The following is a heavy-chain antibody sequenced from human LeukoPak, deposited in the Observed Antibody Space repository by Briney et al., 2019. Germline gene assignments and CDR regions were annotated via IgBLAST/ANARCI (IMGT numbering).Heavy chain of an antibody. D-gene: IGHD5-18*01. V-gene: IGHV4-59*08. CDR2: IYYSGST. CDR1: GGSISSYY. Sequence: PSETLSLTCTVSGGSISSYYWSWIRQPPGKGLEWIGYIYYSGSTNYNPSLKSRVTISVDTSKNQFSLKLSSVTAADTAVYYCASHGGYSYGYDYWGQGTLVTVSS. J-gene: IGHJ4*02. CDR3: ASHGGYSYGYDY.